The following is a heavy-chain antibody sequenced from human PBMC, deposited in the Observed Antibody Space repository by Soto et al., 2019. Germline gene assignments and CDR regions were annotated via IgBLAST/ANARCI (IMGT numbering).Heavy chain of an antibody. V-gene: IGHV1-8*01. CDR2: MNPNSGNT. CDR3: AKVEAPASTVTLPFDY. CDR1: GYTFTSYD. J-gene: IGHJ4*02. D-gene: IGHD4-17*01. Sequence: ASVKVSCKASGYTFTSYDINWVRQATGQGLEWMGWMNPNSGNTVYAQKFQGRVTMTRNTSISTAYMELSSLRSEDTAVYYCAKVEAPASTVTLPFDYWGQGTLVTVSS.